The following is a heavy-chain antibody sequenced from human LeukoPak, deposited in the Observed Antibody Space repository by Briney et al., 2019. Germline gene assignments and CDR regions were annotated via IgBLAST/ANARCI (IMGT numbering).Heavy chain of an antibody. D-gene: IGHD3-9*01. CDR3: ARVRGALRYFEPFDY. CDR2: INHSGGS. J-gene: IGHJ4*02. V-gene: IGHV4-34*01. Sequence: SETLSLTCSVYGGSFSGYFWSWIRQPPGKGLEWIGEINHSGGSNYNPSLKSRVTISVDTSKNQFSLNLSSVSAADTAVYYCARVRGALRYFEPFDYWGQGTLVTVSS. CDR1: GGSFSGYF.